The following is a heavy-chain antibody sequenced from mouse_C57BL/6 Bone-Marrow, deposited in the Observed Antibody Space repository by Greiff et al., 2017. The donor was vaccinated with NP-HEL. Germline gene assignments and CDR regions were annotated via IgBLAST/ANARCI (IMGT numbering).Heavy chain of an antibody. CDR1: GFNIKDYY. J-gene: IGHJ1*03. Sequence: EVKLQESGAELVRPGASVKLSCTASGFNIKDYYMHWVKQRPEQGLEWIGRIDPEDGGTEYAPKFQGKATLTADTSSNTAYLQLSGVTSEDTAVYYWTRGNWYFEVWGTGTTVTAAS. D-gene: IGHD1-1*02. CDR3: TRGNWYFEV. V-gene: IGHV14-1*01. CDR2: IDPEDGGT.